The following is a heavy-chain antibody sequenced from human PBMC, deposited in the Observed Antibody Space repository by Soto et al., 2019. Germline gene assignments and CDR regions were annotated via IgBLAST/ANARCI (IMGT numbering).Heavy chain of an antibody. V-gene: IGHV4-4*02. J-gene: IGHJ4*02. CDR1: GGSISSSNW. Sequence: PSETLSLTCAVSGGSISSSNWWSWVRQPPGKGLEWIGEIYHSGSTNYNPSLKSRVTISVDKSKNQFSLKLSSVTAADTAVYYCARVPEYYYDSSGYLGGFDYWGQGTTVTVSS. CDR3: ARVPEYYYDSSGYLGGFDY. CDR2: IYHSGST. D-gene: IGHD3-22*01.